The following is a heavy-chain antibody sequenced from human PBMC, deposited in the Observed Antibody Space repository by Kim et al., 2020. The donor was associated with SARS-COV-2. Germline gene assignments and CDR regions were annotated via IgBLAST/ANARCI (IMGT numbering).Heavy chain of an antibody. CDR3: ARLMEVRNYGFGWVDP. V-gene: IGHV4-31*03. J-gene: IGHJ5*02. D-gene: IGHD2-8*01. CDR2: IYDSVKT. Sequence: SETLSLTCTVSGVSISSSGYHWIWLRQLPGTGLDWIGYIYDSVKTKYNPSLTSRATISMDTSKNQFSLRLSSMTAADTAVYYCARLMEVRNYGFGWVDPWGQGTRVTVSS. CDR1: GVSISSSGYH.